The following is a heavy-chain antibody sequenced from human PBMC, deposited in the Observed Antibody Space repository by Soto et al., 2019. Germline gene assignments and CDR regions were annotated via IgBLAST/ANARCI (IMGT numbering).Heavy chain of an antibody. V-gene: IGHV4-59*01. Sequence: SETLSLTCTVSGGSISSYYWSWIRQPPGKGLEWIGYIYYSGSTNYNPSLKSRVTISVDTSKNQFSLKLSSVTAADTAVYYWARYDYSNYAYYFDYWGQGTLVTVSS. CDR1: GGSISSYY. D-gene: IGHD4-4*01. CDR2: IYYSGST. J-gene: IGHJ4*02. CDR3: ARYDYSNYAYYFDY.